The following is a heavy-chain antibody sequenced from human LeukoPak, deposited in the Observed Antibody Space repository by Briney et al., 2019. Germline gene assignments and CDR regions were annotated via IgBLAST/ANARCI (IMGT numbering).Heavy chain of an antibody. Sequence: GSVKVSCKASGYTFTGYYMHWVRQAPGQGLEWMGWINPNSGGTNYAQKFQGRVTMTRDTSISTAYMELSSLRSEDTAVYYCARVLRYFDWSSYYYYMDVWGKGTTVTISS. CDR3: ARVLRYFDWSSYYYYMDV. CDR2: INPNSGGT. D-gene: IGHD3-9*01. CDR1: GYTFTGYY. J-gene: IGHJ6*03. V-gene: IGHV1-2*02.